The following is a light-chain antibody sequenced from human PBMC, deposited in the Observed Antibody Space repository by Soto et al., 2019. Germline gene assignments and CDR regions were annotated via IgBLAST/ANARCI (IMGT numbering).Light chain of an antibody. V-gene: IGLV2-14*01. CDR1: SSDVGGYNY. CDR2: EVS. J-gene: IGLJ3*02. Sequence: QSALTQPASVSGSPGQSITSSCTGTSSDVGGYNYVSWYQQHPGKAPKLMIYEVSNRPSGVSNRFSGSKSGNTASLTISGLQAEDEAEYYCSSYTSSSTWVFGGGTQLTVL. CDR3: SSYTSSSTWV.